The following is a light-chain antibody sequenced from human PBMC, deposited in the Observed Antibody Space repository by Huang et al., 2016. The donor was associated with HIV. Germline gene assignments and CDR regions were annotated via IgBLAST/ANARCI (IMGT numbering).Light chain of an antibody. CDR1: ESILRN. CDR2: GAS. V-gene: IGKV3-15*01. Sequence: VMTQSPATLSVSPGERATLSCRASESILRNLAWYQQRPGQPPRLLIYGASVRLPGIPDRFRGSGSGTEFSLTISSLQSEDFAVYYCQQYNEWPPYTYGQGTKLEIK. CDR3: QQYNEWPPYT. J-gene: IGKJ2*01.